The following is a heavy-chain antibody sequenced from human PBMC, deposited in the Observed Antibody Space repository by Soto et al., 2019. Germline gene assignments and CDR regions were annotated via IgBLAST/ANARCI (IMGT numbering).Heavy chain of an antibody. CDR1: GFTFSRYG. V-gene: IGHV3-30*18. D-gene: IGHD2-15*01. CDR3: AKDRECSGGSCDSDWLDP. Sequence: QVQLVESGGGVVQPGRSLRLSCEASGFTFSRYGMHWVRQAPGKGLEWVAVISYDGSNKYYIDSVKGRFTISRDNSKNSLYLQMNSLRAEDTALYYCAKDRECSGGSCDSDWLDPWGQGTLVTVSS. J-gene: IGHJ5*02. CDR2: ISYDGSNK.